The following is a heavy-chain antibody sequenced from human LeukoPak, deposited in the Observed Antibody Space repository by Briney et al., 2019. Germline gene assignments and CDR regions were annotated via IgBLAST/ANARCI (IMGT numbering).Heavy chain of an antibody. CDR2: ISHSGST. CDR3: ARRITGTTSDSFDY. J-gene: IGHJ4*02. Sequence: SETLSLTCTVSGYSISSGYFWGWIRQPAGKGLEWIGSISHSGSTYYDPSLKSRITISVDTSKSQFSLKVRSVTAADTAVYYCARRITGTTSDSFDYWGQGILVTVSS. CDR1: GYSISSGYF. D-gene: IGHD1-20*01. V-gene: IGHV4-38-2*02.